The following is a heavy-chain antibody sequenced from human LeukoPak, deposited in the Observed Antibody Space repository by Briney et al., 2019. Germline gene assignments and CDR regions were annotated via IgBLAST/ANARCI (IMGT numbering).Heavy chain of an antibody. V-gene: IGHV4-4*07. CDR3: ARGPDYYDGSGYRFDY. Sequence: SETLSLTCTASGDSISSYYWNWIRQPAGKGLEWIGRIYTSGRTNYNPSLKSRVTMSIDTSKNQFSLKLSSVTAADTAVYYCARGPDYYDGSGYRFDYWGQGTLVTVSS. CDR2: IYTSGRT. D-gene: IGHD3-22*01. J-gene: IGHJ4*02. CDR1: GDSISSYY.